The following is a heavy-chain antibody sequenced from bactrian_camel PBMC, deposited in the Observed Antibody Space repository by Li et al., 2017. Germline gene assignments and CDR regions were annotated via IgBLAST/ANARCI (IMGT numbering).Heavy chain of an antibody. Sequence: HVQLVESGGGSVQAGGSLRLSCKASGLNKRRYRMAWFRQAPAQDGVAAIDSDGSTMYADSVKGRFTISQDTAKNTLYLQMDNLRPEDSAVYYCGANPYNCYSGSLDVGSDFESWGQGTQVTVS. D-gene: IGHD3*01. CDR3: GANPYNCYSGSLDVGSDFES. J-gene: IGHJ6*01. V-gene: IGHV3S55*01. CDR2: IDSDGST. CDR1: GLNKRRYR.